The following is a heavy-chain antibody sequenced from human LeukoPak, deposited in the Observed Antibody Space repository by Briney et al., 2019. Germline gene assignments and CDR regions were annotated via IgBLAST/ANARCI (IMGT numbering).Heavy chain of an antibody. J-gene: IGHJ6*03. V-gene: IGHV3-30*02. Sequence: PGGSLRLSCAASGFTFSSYGMHWVRQAPGKGLEWVAFIRYDGSNKYYADSVKGRFTISRDNSKNTLYLQMNSLRAEDPAVYFCAKDFYCSGGSCYSSCMDVWGKGTTVTVSS. CDR1: GFTFSSYG. CDR3: AKDFYCSGGSCYSSCMDV. CDR2: IRYDGSNK. D-gene: IGHD2-15*01.